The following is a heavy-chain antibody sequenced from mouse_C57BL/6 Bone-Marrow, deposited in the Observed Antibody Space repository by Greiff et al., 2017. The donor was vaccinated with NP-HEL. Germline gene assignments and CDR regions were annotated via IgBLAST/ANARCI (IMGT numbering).Heavy chain of an antibody. V-gene: IGHV1-76*01. CDR3: ARIYDGYFYAMGY. CDR2: FYPGSGNP. D-gene: IGHD2-3*01. CDR1: GYTFPDSY. J-gene: IGHJ4*01. Sequence: VQLQQSGPELVRPGASVKLSCKALGYTFPDSYINWVKQRPGQGLEWIARFYPGSGNPYYNEKFKGKATLTAEKSSSSAYMQLSSLTSEDSAVYFCARIYDGYFYAMGYWGQVTSVTVAS.